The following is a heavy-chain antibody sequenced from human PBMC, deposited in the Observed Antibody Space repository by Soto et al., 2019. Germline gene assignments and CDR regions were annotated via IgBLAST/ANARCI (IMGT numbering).Heavy chain of an antibody. J-gene: IGHJ4*02. CDR3: TGQIASGH. Sequence: QVQLVESGGGVVQPGRSLRLSCAASGFTFSNSGMHWVRQAPGKGLEWVAVISSDGNTQFYADSVKGRFSISRDSSKNTLDLGMDSLRADAAAVYYCTGQIASGHWGQGTLVTVSS. V-gene: IGHV3-30*03. CDR2: ISSDGNTQ. D-gene: IGHD2-8*02. CDR1: GFTFSNSG.